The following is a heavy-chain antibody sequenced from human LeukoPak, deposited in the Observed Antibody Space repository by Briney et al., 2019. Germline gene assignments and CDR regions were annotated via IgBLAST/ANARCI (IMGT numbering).Heavy chain of an antibody. D-gene: IGHD2-2*02. CDR3: TTVYCSSTSCYRYMDV. J-gene: IGHJ6*03. CDR2: SKSKTEGGTT. Sequence: GGSLRLSCAASGFTFSNAWISWVRQAPGKGLEWVGRSKSKTEGGTTDYAAPVKGRFTISRDDSKNTLYLQMNSLKTEDTAVYYCTTVYCSSTSCYRYMDVWGKGTTVTVSS. CDR1: GFTFSNAW. V-gene: IGHV3-15*01.